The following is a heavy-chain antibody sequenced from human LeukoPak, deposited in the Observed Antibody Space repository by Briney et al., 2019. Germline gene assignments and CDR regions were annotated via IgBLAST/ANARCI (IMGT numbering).Heavy chain of an antibody. CDR2: ITPIFGTA. D-gene: IGHD6-13*01. CDR1: GGTFSSYA. J-gene: IGHJ5*02. CDR3: AREGLIAAAGTGVRWFDP. Sequence: ASVKVSCKASGGTFSSYAISWVRQAPGQGLEWMGGITPIFGTANYAQKFQGRVTITTDESTSTAYMELSSLRSEDTAVYYCAREGLIAAAGTGVRWFDPWGQGTLVTVSS. V-gene: IGHV1-69*05.